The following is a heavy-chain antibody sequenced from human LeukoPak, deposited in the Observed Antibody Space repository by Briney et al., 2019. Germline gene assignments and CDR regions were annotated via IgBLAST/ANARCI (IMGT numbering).Heavy chain of an antibody. CDR1: GYILTRNG. D-gene: IGHD3/OR15-3a*01. CDR2: IIANRGNT. J-gene: IGHJ4*02. Sequence: ASVKVSRKPSGYILTRNGISWLRPATGQGLEWMGWIIANRGNTNSAQKFQGRVTMTTDTTTSTAYMELRSLRSDETAMYYCAREKDCRFDSGGEGSLVSVSS. V-gene: IGHV1-18*01. CDR3: AREKDCRFDS.